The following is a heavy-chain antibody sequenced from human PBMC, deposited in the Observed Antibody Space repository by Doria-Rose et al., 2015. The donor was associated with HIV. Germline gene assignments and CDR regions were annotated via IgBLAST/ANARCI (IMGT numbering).Heavy chain of an antibody. J-gene: IGHJ5*02. CDR3: AREVRSTIDARGNWFDP. V-gene: IGHV3-20*04. D-gene: IGHD6-6*01. CDR1: GFTFDDYG. CDR2: INWNGGST. Sequence: VRPGGSLRLSCAASGFTFDDYGMTWVRQAPGKGLEWVSNINWNGGSTGYADSVKGRFTISRDNAKDSLYLQMNNLRAEDTALYYRAREVRSTIDARGNWFDPWGQGTLVTASA.